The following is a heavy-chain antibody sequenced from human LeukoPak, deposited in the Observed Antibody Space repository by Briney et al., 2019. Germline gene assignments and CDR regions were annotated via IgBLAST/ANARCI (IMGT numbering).Heavy chain of an antibody. Sequence: SVKVSCKASGGTFSSYAISWVRQAPGQGLEWMGEIIPIFGTANYAQKFQGRVTITADESTSTAYMELSSLRSEDTAVYYCARVAARSYYYYYMDAWGQRDHGHRLL. J-gene: IGHJ6*03. CDR2: IIPIFGTA. CDR3: ARVAARSYYYYYMDA. V-gene: IGHV1-69*13. D-gene: IGHD6-6*01. CDR1: GGTFSSYA.